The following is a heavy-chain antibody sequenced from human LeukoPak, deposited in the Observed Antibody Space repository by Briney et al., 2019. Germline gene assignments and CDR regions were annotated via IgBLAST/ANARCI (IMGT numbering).Heavy chain of an antibody. Sequence: SETLSLTCAVYGGSFSGYYWSWIRQPPGKGLEWIGEINHSGSTNYNPSLKSRVTISVDTSKNQFSLKLSSVTAADTAVYYCARFPTCSGSYASYYYCMDVWGQGTTVTVSS. V-gene: IGHV4-34*01. D-gene: IGHD3-10*02. CDR1: GGSFSGYY. J-gene: IGHJ6*02. CDR3: ARFPTCSGSYASYYYCMDV. CDR2: INHSGST.